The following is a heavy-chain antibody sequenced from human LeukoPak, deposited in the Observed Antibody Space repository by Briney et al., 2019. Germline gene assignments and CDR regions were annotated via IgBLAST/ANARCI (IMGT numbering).Heavy chain of an antibody. J-gene: IGHJ4*02. CDR2: ISGSGDDT. Sequence: GGSLRLSCAASGFTFTDSYMTWVRQAPGKGLEWLSYISGSGDDTNYADSVRGRFTISRDNAKNSLYLQMNSLRVEDTAVYYCARDPRTVRIWGQGTLVTVSS. CDR3: ARDPRTVRI. CDR1: GFTFTDSY. V-gene: IGHV3-11*06. D-gene: IGHD1-1*01.